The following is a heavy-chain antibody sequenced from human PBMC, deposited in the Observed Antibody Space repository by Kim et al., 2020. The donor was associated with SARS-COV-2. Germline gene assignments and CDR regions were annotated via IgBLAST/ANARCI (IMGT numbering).Heavy chain of an antibody. CDR1: GYTFTSYG. CDR3: AREGGSYCSGGSCYPNYYYYGMDV. D-gene: IGHD2-15*01. Sequence: ASVKVSCKASGYTFTSYGISWVRQAPGQGLEWMGWISAYNGNTNYAQKLQGRVTMTTDTSTSTAYMELRSLRSDDTAVYYCAREGGSYCSGGSCYPNYYYYGMDVWGQGTTVTVSS. CDR2: ISAYNGNT. V-gene: IGHV1-18*01. J-gene: IGHJ6*02.